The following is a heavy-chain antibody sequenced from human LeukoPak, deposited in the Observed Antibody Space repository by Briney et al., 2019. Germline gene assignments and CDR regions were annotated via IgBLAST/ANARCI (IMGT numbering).Heavy chain of an antibody. Sequence: PGGTLRLSCAASGLTFSIYGMSWVRQAPGRGLEWVSAMSGSGGSTYYADSVKGRFTISRDNSKNTLYLQMNSLRAEDTAVYYCAKASLLSVTGTYMFFDYWGQGTLVTVSS. J-gene: IGHJ4*02. V-gene: IGHV3-23*01. CDR3: AKASLLSVTGTYMFFDY. D-gene: IGHD1-20*01. CDR1: GLTFSIYG. CDR2: MSGSGGST.